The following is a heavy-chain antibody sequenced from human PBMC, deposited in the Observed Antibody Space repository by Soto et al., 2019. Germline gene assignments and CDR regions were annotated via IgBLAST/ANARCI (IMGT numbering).Heavy chain of an antibody. CDR1: GFTFSSYA. CDR2: ISGSGGST. J-gene: IGHJ1*01. V-gene: IGHV3-23*01. CDR3: AIRVRDNVVCGGAGYYQH. Sequence: EVQLLESGGGLVQPGGSLRLSCAASGFTFSSYAMSWVRQAPGKGLEWVSAISGSGGSTYYADSVKGRFTISRDNSKSPLYLQMNSLRAEDTAVYYCAIRVRDNVVCGGAGYYQHRGLGSLLTASS. D-gene: IGHD1-1*01.